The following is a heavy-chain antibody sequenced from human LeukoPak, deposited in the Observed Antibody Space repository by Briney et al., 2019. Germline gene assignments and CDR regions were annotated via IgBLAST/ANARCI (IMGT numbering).Heavy chain of an antibody. CDR3: ARTVTSMITFGGVIVHASFDY. Sequence: GGSLRFSCAASGFTFSSYAMHWVRQAPGKGLEWVAVISYDGSNKYYADSVKGRFTISRDNSKNTLYLQMNSLRAEDTAVYYCARTVTSMITFGGVIVHASFDYWGQGTLVTVSS. V-gene: IGHV3-30*04. J-gene: IGHJ4*02. D-gene: IGHD3-16*02. CDR1: GFTFSSYA. CDR2: ISYDGSNK.